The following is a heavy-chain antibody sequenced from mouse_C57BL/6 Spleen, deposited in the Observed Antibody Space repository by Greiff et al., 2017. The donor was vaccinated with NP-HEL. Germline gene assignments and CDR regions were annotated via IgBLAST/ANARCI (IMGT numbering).Heavy chain of an antibody. D-gene: IGHD1-1*01. Sequence: QVQLKQSGPGLVQPSQSLSITCTVSGFSLTSYGVHWVRQSPGKGLEWLGVIWRGGSTDYNAAFMSRLSITKDNSKSQVFFKMNSLQADDTAIYYCAKNVYYGSSYWYFDVWGTGTTVTVSS. CDR3: AKNVYYGSSYWYFDV. V-gene: IGHV2-5*01. J-gene: IGHJ1*03. CDR2: IWRGGST. CDR1: GFSLTSYG.